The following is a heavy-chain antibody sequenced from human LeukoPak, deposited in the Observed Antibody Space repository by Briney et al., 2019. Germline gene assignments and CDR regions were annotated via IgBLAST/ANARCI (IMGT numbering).Heavy chain of an antibody. CDR1: GFTFSSYA. J-gene: IGHJ6*02. CDR2: IKQDGSEK. CDR3: ARRYCSSTSCYGNYYYGMDV. Sequence: PGGSLRLSCAASGFTFSSYAMSWVRQAPGKGLEWVANIKQDGSEKYYVDSVKGRFTISRDNAKNSLYLQMNSLRAEDTAVYYCARRYCSSTSCYGNYYYGMDVWGQGTTVTVSS. D-gene: IGHD2-2*01. V-gene: IGHV3-7*01.